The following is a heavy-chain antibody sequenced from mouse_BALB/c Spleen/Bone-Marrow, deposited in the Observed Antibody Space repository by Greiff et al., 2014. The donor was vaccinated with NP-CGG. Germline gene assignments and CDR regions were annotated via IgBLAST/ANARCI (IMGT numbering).Heavy chain of an antibody. V-gene: IGHV1-80*01. CDR2: IYPGDGDT. CDR1: GYAFSVYW. CDR3: ARGGISVDY. J-gene: IGHJ2*01. Sequence: LVESGAELVSPGSSVKISCKASGYAFSVYWMNWVKQRPGRGLEWIGQIYPGDGDTNYNGKFKGRATLTADKSSNTAYMQLSSLTSEDSAVYFCARGGISVDYWGQGTTLTVSS.